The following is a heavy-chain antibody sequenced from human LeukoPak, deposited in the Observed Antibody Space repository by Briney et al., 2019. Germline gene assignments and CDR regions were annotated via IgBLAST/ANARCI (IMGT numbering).Heavy chain of an antibody. CDR3: AKHGLRSGTYVIDY. D-gene: IGHD3-16*01. J-gene: IGHJ4*02. CDR2: IRYDGSNK. V-gene: IGHV3-30*02. Sequence: PGGSLRLSCAASGFTFSGSPMHWVRQAPGKGLEWVAFIRYDGSNKYYADSVKGRFTISRDNSKNTLYLQMNSLRAEDTAVYYCAKHGLRSGTYVIDYWGQGTLVTVSS. CDR1: GFTFSGSP.